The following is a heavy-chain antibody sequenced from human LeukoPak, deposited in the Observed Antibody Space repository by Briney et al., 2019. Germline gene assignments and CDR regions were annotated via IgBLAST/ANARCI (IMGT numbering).Heavy chain of an antibody. D-gene: IGHD3-22*01. CDR1: GFTFSSYA. CDR2: ISGSGGST. CDR3: AKDGPLTYYYDSSGYSPFGY. Sequence: GGSLRLSCAASGFTFSSYAMSWVRQAPGKGLEWVSAISGSGGSTYYADSVKGRFTISRDNSKNTLYLQMNSLRAEDTAVYYCAKDGPLTYYYDSSGYSPFGYWGQGTLVTVSS. J-gene: IGHJ4*02. V-gene: IGHV3-23*01.